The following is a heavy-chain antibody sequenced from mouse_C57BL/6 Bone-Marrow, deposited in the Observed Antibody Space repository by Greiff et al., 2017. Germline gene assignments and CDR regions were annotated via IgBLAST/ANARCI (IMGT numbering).Heavy chain of an antibody. V-gene: IGHV1-69*01. CDR1: GYTFTSYW. D-gene: IGHD1-1*01. CDR2: IDPSDSYT. CDR3: ASGLYGSRGY. Sequence: VQLQQPGAELVMPGASVKLSCKASGYTFTSYWMPWVKQRPGQGLEWIGEIDPSDSYTNYNHKFKGKSTLTVDKSSSTAYMQLSSLTSEDSAVYYCASGLYGSRGYWGQGTTLTVSS. J-gene: IGHJ2*01.